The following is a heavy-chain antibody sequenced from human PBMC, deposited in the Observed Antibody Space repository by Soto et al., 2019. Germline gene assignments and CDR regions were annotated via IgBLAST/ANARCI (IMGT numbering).Heavy chain of an antibody. CDR3: AKMDRGDYKPIDX. Sequence: SLRLSCAASGFTFSSYGRDWVRRAPGRCLEWVSFISYDGRKKYYADSVKGRFTISRDNSKNTLYLKMNSLRAEDTAVSYYAKMDRGDYKPIDXCGKGSLVP. J-gene: IGHJ4*02. V-gene: IGHV3-30*18. CDR2: ISYDGRKK. CDR1: GFTFSSYG. D-gene: IGHD3-10*01.